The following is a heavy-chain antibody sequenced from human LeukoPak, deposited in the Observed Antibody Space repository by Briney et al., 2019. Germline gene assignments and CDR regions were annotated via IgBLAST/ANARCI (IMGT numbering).Heavy chain of an antibody. J-gene: IGHJ4*02. CDR3: ARHKAARXXDY. CDR1: GFTVSSNY. CDR2: IYSGGST. V-gene: IGHV3-53*01. D-gene: IGHD6-6*01. Sequence: PGGSLRLSCAASGFTVSSNYMSWVRQAPGKGLEWVSVIYSGGSTYYADSVKGRFTISRDNSKNTLHLQMNSLRAEDTAVYYCARHKAARXXDYWGQGTLVTVSS.